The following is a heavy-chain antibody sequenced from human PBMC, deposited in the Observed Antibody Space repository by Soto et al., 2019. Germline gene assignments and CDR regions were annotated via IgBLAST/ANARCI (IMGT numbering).Heavy chain of an antibody. CDR3: AKDHPYSYGSFYFDY. V-gene: IGHV3-30*18. Sequence: GGSLRLSCAASGFTFSSYGMHWVRQAPGKGLEWVAVISYDGSNKYYADSVKGRFTISRDNSKNTLYLQMNSLRAEDTAVYYCAKDHPYSYGSFYFDYWGQGTLVTVSS. CDR1: GFTFSSYG. CDR2: ISYDGSNK. D-gene: IGHD5-18*01. J-gene: IGHJ4*02.